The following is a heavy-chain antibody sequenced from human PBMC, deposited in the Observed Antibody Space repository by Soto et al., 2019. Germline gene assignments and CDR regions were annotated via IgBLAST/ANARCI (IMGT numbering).Heavy chain of an antibody. D-gene: IGHD5-18*01. CDR3: ARDQGYSFPFDP. Sequence: ASVKVSCKASGYTFNNYGIGWVRQVPGQGLEWMGWISAKNGNRNYAQKFQGRVTMTTDTSTNTAFMDLTDLTSNDTAMYYCARDQGYSFPFDPWGQGTLVTVSS. CDR1: GYTFNNYG. V-gene: IGHV1-18*04. CDR2: ISAKNGNR. J-gene: IGHJ5*02.